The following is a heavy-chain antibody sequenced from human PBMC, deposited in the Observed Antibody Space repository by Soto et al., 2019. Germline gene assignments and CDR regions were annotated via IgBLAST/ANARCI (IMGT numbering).Heavy chain of an antibody. D-gene: IGHD4-17*01. V-gene: IGHV1-69*01. CDR3: AREGGTKVTTQGDYGMDV. CDR2: IIPIFGTA. Sequence: QVQLVQSGAEVKKPGSSVKVSCKASGGTFSSYAISWVRQAPGHGLEWMGGIIPIFGTANYAQKFQGRVTITASESTSTAYMELSSLRSEDTAVYYCAREGGTKVTTQGDYGMDVWGQGTTVTVSS. CDR1: GGTFSSYA. J-gene: IGHJ6*01.